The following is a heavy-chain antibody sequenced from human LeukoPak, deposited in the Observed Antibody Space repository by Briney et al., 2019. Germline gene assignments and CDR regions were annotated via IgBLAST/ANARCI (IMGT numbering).Heavy chain of an antibody. D-gene: IGHD1-26*01. Sequence: SETLSLTCAVYGGSFSGYYWSWIRQPPGKGLEWIGEINHSGSTNYNPSLKSRVTMSVDTSKNQFSLKLSSVTAADTAVYYCARLGLSGSWGQGTMVTVSS. CDR1: GGSFSGYY. V-gene: IGHV4-34*01. J-gene: IGHJ3*01. CDR2: INHSGST. CDR3: ARLGLSGS.